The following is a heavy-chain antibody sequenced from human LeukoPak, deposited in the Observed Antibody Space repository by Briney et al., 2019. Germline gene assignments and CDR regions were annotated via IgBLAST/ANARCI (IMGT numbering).Heavy chain of an antibody. J-gene: IGHJ5*02. D-gene: IGHD5-12*01. CDR3: ARRGYTTNGGHWFDP. CDR2: IFYSGNT. V-gene: IGHV4-59*08. CDR1: GGSMTSYY. Sequence: SETLSLTCTVSGGSMTSYYWTWVRQSPGKGLEWIGFIFYSGNTIFNPSLKSRVTMSIDMSKSQFSLRLTSVTAADTAVYYCARRGYTTNGGHWFDPWGQGTLVTVSS.